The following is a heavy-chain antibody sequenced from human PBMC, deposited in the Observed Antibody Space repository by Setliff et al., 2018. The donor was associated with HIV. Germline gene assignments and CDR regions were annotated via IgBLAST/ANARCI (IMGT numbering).Heavy chain of an antibody. CDR3: AIHPRVPDYYYYGMDV. CDR1: GASISSYY. V-gene: IGHV4-4*08. J-gene: IGHJ6*02. Sequence: PSETLSLTCTVSGASISSYYWSWIRQPPGKGLEWIGYISPTGNTNYNPSLKSRVTISVDTSKNQFSLKLSSVTAADTAVYYCAIHPRVPDYYYYGMDVWGQGTTVTVSS. CDR2: ISPTGNT.